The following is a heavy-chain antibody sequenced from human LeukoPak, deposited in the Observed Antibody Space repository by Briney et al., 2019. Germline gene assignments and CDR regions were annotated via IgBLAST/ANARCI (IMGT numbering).Heavy chain of an antibody. CDR3: ARATYYYDSSGYWTLEFDFDI. J-gene: IGHJ3*02. D-gene: IGHD3-22*01. Sequence: SETLSLTCTVSGGSISSYYWSWIRQPAGKGLEWIGRIYTSGSTYYNPSLKSRVTISVDTSKNQFSLKLSSVTAADTAVYYCARATYYYDSSGYWTLEFDFDIWGQGTMVTVSS. V-gene: IGHV4-4*07. CDR2: IYTSGST. CDR1: GGSISSYY.